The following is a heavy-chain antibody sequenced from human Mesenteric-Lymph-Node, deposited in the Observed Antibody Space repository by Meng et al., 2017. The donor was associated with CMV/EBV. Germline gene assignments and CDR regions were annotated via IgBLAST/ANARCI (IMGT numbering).Heavy chain of an antibody. D-gene: IGHD4-23*01. Sequence: GESLKISCAASGFTFSSHGMHWVRQAPGKGLEWVAFIRYDGSNKYYADSVKGRFTISRDNAKNSLYLQMNSLRAEDTAVYYCAKNTNDYGGNWAFDYWGQGTLVTVSS. CDR2: IRYDGSNK. J-gene: IGHJ4*02. V-gene: IGHV3-30*02. CDR3: AKNTNDYGGNWAFDY. CDR1: GFTFSSHG.